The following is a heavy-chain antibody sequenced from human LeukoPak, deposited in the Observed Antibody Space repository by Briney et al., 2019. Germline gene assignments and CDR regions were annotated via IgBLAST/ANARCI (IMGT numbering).Heavy chain of an antibody. V-gene: IGHV4-39*01. Sequence: SETLSLTCTVSAGSISSSRYYWGWIRQPPGKGLEWIGSIYYSGSTYYNPSLKSRVTISVDTSKNQFSLKLSSVTAADTAVYYCASLDTALGYWGQGTLVTVSS. CDR2: IYYSGST. CDR1: AGSISSSRYY. J-gene: IGHJ4*02. CDR3: ASLDTALGY. D-gene: IGHD5-18*01.